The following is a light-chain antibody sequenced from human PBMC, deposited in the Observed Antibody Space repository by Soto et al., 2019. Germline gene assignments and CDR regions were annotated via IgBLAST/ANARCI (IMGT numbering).Light chain of an antibody. CDR3: QQYGTSPPT. J-gene: IGKJ3*01. CDR1: QSVSRNS. Sequence: EIVVTQSPGTLSLSPGERATLSCRASQSVSRNSLAWYQQQPGQAPRLLIYGPSSRATDIPDRFSGSGSGTDFTLIVSRLEPEDFAVYFCQQYGTSPPTFGPGTKVDIK. V-gene: IGKV3-20*01. CDR2: GPS.